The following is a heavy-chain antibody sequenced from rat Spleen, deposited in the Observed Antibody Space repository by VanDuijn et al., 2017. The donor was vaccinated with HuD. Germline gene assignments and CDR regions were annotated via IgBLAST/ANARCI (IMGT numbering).Heavy chain of an antibody. D-gene: IGHD1-12*03. J-gene: IGHJ3*01. CDR3: TWDYVGYSPLAY. CDR1: GFTFSNAW. V-gene: IGHV6-8*01. CDR2: IKAKSNNYAT. Sequence: EVQLVETGGSLVQPGKSLKLACATSGFTFSNAWMHWVRQSPEKQLEWVAQIKAKSNNYATYYAESVKGRFTISRDDSKSCVYLQMNSLKEEDTAIYYCTWDYVGYSPLAYWGQGTLVTVSS.